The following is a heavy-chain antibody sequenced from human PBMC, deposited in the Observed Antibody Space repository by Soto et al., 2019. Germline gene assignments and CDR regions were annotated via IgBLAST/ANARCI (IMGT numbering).Heavy chain of an antibody. V-gene: IGHV4-34*01. CDR2: INHSGST. CDR1: GGSFSGYY. D-gene: IGHD1-26*01. CDR3: ARGGWELRFST. J-gene: IGHJ5*01. Sequence: PSETLSLTCAVYGGSFSGYYWSWIRQPPGEGLEWIGEINHSGSTNYNPSLKSRVTISVDTSKNQFSLKLSSVTAADTAVYYCARGGWELRFSTWGHGTPVTVSS.